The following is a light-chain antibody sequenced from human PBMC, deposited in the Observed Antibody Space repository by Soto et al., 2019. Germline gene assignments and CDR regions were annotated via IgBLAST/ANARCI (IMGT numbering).Light chain of an antibody. CDR2: DAS. V-gene: IGKV3-15*01. CDR3: QPYSNWPQT. CDR1: QSVNNN. J-gene: IGKJ1*01. Sequence: ELVMTQSPSTLSMSPGARATLSCRASQSVNNNFAWYQQKPGQAPRLLIDDASTRSTGLPARFSGSRYGTEFNLANDSLQSVDSAVYYCQPYSNWPQTFGQRTKVEIK.